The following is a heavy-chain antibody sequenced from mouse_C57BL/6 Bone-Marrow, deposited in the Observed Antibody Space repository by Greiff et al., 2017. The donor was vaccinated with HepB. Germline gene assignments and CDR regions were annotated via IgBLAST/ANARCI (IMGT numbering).Heavy chain of an antibody. D-gene: IGHD1-1*01. V-gene: IGHV10-1*01. CDR2: IRSKSNNYAT. Sequence: EVKLVESGGGLVQPKGSLKLSCAASGFSFNTYAMNWVRQAPGKGLEWVARIRSKSNNYATYYAESVKDRFTISRDDSESMLYLQMNNLKTEDTAMYYCVRHEGSSYGYFDVWGTGTTVTVSS. CDR3: VRHEGSSYGYFDV. J-gene: IGHJ1*03. CDR1: GFSFNTYA.